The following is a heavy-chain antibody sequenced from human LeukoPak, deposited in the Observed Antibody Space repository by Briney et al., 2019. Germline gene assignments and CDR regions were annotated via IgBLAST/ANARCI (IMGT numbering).Heavy chain of an antibody. CDR3: ARDRRDYGDPISYGMDV. D-gene: IGHD4-17*01. J-gene: IGHJ6*02. V-gene: IGHV4-31*03. CDR1: GGSISSGGYY. CDR2: IYYSGST. Sequence: SGTLSLTCTVSGGSISSGGYYWSWIRQHPGKGLEWIGYIYYSGSTYYNPSLKSRVTISVDTSKNQFSLKLSSVTAADTAVYYCARDRRDYGDPISYGMDVWGQGTTVTVSS.